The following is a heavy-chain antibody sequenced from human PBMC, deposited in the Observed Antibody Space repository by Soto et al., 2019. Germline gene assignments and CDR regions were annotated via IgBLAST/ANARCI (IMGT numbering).Heavy chain of an antibody. Sequence: GSLRLSCAPSGFTFSSYWMNWVRQAPGKGLEWVANIREDGSEKYYVDSVKGRFTISRDNAKKSLYLQMYSLSAEDTAVYYCARAEYCSSTSCLGAFDFWGQGTIVTVAS. J-gene: IGHJ3*01. CDR2: IREDGSEK. CDR1: GFTFSSYW. D-gene: IGHD2-2*01. CDR3: ARAEYCSSTSCLGAFDF. V-gene: IGHV3-7*03.